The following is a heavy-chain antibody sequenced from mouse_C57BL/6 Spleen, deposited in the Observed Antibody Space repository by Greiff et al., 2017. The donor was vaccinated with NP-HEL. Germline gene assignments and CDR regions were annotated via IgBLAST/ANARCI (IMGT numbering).Heavy chain of an antibody. CDR3: ARAGSTPFGC. D-gene: IGHD1-1*01. Sequence: EVQLQQSGAELVQPGASVKFSCTASGFNINDYYMHWVQQRPEQGLEWIGRIDPEDGDTNYAPKFQGKATITADTSSNTAYLQLSSLTSDDTAVYCCARAGSTPFGCWGQGTTLTVS. CDR1: GFNINDYY. CDR2: IDPEDGDT. J-gene: IGHJ2*01. V-gene: IGHV14-2*01.